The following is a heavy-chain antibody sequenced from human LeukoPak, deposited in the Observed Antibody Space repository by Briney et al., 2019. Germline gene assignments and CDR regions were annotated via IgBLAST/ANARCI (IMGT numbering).Heavy chain of an antibody. V-gene: IGHV3-7*04. CDR3: ARDVVVVPLY. J-gene: IGHJ4*02. Sequence: GGSLRLSCAASGFTFSSYWMSWVRQAPGKGLEWVANIKKDGSEKNYVDSAKGRFIISRVNAKNSLYLQMNSLRAEDTAVYYCARDVVVVPLYWGRGTLVTVSS. CDR1: GFTFSSYW. CDR2: IKKDGSEK. D-gene: IGHD3-22*01.